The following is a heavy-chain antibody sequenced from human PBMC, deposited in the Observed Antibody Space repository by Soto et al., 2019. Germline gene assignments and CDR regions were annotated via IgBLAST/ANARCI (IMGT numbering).Heavy chain of an antibody. J-gene: IGHJ5*02. CDR3: AKMGSGDFWSGKYNWFDP. D-gene: IGHD3-3*01. CDR2: ISGSGGST. CDR1: GFSFGTYA. V-gene: IGHV3-23*01. Sequence: GGSLRLSCAASGFSFGTYAMSWVRQAPGKGLEWVSVISGSGGSTYYADSVKGRFTISRDNSKNTLYLQMNSLRAEDTAVYYCAKMGSGDFWSGKYNWFDPWGRGTLVTVSS.